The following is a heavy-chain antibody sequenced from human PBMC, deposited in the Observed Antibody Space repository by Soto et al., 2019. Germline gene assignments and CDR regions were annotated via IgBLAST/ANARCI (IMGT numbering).Heavy chain of an antibody. J-gene: IGHJ4*02. CDR2: ISSSSSYI. Sequence: NPGGSLRLSCAASGFTFSSYSMNWVRQAPGKGLEWVSSISSSSSYIYYADSVKGRFTISRDNAKNSLYPQMNSLRAEDTAVYYCARDPGSSFEIYDYWSQGTLVTVSS. D-gene: IGHD6-13*01. V-gene: IGHV3-21*01. CDR3: ARDPGSSFEIYDY. CDR1: GFTFSSYS.